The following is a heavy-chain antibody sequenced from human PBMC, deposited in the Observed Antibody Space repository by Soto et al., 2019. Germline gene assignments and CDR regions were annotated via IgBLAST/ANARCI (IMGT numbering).Heavy chain of an antibody. J-gene: IGHJ4*02. CDR1: GFTFSSFA. CDR3: AKDLRGHDSNCDY. Sequence: SPRLSCTASGFTFSSFAMSWVRQAPGKGLEWASAISSNGVSTFYGDSVKGRFTISRDNSKNTLWLQMRSLRAEDTAVYYCAKDLRGHDSNCDYWGQGTLVTVSS. D-gene: IGHD3-3*01. CDR2: ISSNGVST. V-gene: IGHV3-23*01.